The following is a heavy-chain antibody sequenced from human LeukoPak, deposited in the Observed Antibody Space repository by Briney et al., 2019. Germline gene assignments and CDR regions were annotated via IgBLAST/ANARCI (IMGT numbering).Heavy chain of an antibody. D-gene: IGHD4-17*01. V-gene: IGHV1-69*05. J-gene: IGHJ4*02. CDR2: IIPIFGTA. CDR3: ARVGDDYGDYWALDY. CDR1: GGTFSSYA. Sequence: GASVKVPCKASGGTFSSYAISWVRQAPGQGLEWMGRIIPIFGTANYAQKFQGRVTITTDESTSTAYMELSSLRSEDTAVYYCARVGDDYGDYWALDYWGQGTLVTVSS.